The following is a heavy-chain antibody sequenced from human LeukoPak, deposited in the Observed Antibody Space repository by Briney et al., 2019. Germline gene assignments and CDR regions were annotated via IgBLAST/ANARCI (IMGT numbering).Heavy chain of an antibody. J-gene: IGHJ6*02. V-gene: IGHV1-8*01. Sequence: ASVKVSCKASGYTFTSHDINWVRQATGQGLEWMGWMNPNSGNTGYAQKFQGRVTMTRNTSIITAYMKLSSLRSEDTAVYYCARGLTIGYYYYYGMDVWGQGTTVTVSS. D-gene: IGHD3-16*01. CDR1: GYTFTSHD. CDR2: MNPNSGNT. CDR3: ARGLTIGYYYYYGMDV.